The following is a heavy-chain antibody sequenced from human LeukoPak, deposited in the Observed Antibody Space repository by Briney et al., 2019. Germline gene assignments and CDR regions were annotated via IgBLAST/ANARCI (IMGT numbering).Heavy chain of an antibody. CDR3: AKAPPYKEYFDY. D-gene: IGHD1-1*01. V-gene: IGHV3-53*01. CDR1: GFTVSSNY. J-gene: IGHJ4*02. Sequence: GGSLRLSCAASGFTVSSNYMSWVRQAPGKGLEWVSVIYSGGSTYYADSVKGRFTIPRDNSKNTLYLQMNSLRAEDTAVYYCAKAPPYKEYFDYWGQGTLVTVSS. CDR2: IYSGGST.